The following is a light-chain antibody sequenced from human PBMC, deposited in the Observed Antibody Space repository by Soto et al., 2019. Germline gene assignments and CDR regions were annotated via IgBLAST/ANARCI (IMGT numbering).Light chain of an antibody. V-gene: IGLV3-21*02. CDR1: NIGSKS. J-gene: IGLJ2*01. CDR2: DDS. CDR3: QSYDSSLSAVV. Sequence: SYELTQPPSVSVAPGQTASLTCGGNNIGSKSVHWYQQQPGQAPVLVVYDDSDRPSGIPERFSGSKSGTSASLAITGLQAEDEADYYCQSYDSSLSAVVFGGGTKLTVL.